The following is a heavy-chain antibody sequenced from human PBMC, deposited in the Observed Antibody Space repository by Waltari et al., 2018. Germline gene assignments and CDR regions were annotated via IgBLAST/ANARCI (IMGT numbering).Heavy chain of an antibody. V-gene: IGHV3-74*03. CDR2: MKTDGTSI. CDR3: ARDWVVGATTGLDY. Sequence: EVQLVNSGGGLVQPGGSLRLSCAASDFFTDYWLDWVRQAPGKGLVWVSRMKTDGTSITYADSVKGRFTISRDSAKNTYYLQMNSLRAEDTAVYYCARDWVVGATTGLDYWGQGTLVTVSS. CDR1: DFFTDYW. D-gene: IGHD1-26*01. J-gene: IGHJ4*02.